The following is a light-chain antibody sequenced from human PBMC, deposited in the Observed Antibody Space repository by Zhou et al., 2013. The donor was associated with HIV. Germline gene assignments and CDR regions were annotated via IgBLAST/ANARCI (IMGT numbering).Light chain of an antibody. V-gene: IGKV2-28*01. CDR1: QSLLHSNGDNY. CDR3: LQALQIPPT. J-gene: IGKJ2*01. CDR2: LGS. Sequence: DIVMTQSPLSLSVTPGEPASISCRSSQSLLHSNGDNYFDWYLQKPGHSPQLLIYLGSNRASGVPDRFSGSGSGTDFTLKISRVEAEDVGVYYCLQALQIPPTFGQGTKLEIK.